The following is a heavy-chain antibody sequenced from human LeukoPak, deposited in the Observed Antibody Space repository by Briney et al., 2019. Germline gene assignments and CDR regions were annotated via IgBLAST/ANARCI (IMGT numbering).Heavy chain of an antibody. CDR2: IYYSGST. V-gene: IGHV4-30-4*08. Sequence: SETLSLTCTVSGGSISSGDYYWSWIRQPPGKGLEWIGYIYYSGSTYYNPSLKSRVTISVDTSKNQFSLKLSSVTAADTAVYYCARGASDIIRSSSWLYSDYWGQGTLVTVSS. CDR3: ARGASDIIRSSSWLYSDY. J-gene: IGHJ4*02. CDR1: GGSISSGDYY. D-gene: IGHD6-13*01.